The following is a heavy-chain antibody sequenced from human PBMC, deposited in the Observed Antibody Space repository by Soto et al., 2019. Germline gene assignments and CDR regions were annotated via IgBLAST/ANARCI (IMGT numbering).Heavy chain of an antibody. D-gene: IGHD3-22*01. CDR1: GASMNTYY. J-gene: IGHJ6*03. V-gene: IGHV4-59*08. CDR3: ARGNTHGYYYMDV. Sequence: SETLSLTCAVSGASMNTYYWSWIRQPPGKGLEWIGYFYYSGLTNYNPSLKSRVTISLDTSKNQLSLKLSSVTAADTAVYFCARGNTHGYYYMDVWGRGTTVTVSS. CDR2: FYYSGLT.